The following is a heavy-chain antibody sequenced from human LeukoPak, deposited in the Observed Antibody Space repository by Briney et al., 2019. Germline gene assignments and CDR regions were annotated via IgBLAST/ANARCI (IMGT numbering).Heavy chain of an antibody. V-gene: IGHV4-4*07. D-gene: IGHD2-15*01. CDR3: ATRGYCSGGSCYSGYYYYMDV. CDR2: IYTSGST. CDR1: GGSISSYH. J-gene: IGHJ6*03. Sequence: SETLSLTCTVSGGSISSYHWSWIRQPAGKGLEWIGRIYTSGSTNYNPSLKSRVTMSVDTSKNQFSLKLSSVTAADTAVYYCATRGYCSGGSCYSGYYYYMDVWGKGTTATVSS.